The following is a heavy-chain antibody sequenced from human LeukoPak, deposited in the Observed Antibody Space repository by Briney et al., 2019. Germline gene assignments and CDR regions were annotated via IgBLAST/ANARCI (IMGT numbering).Heavy chain of an antibody. CDR2: IYSGGTT. Sequence: GGSLRLSCAASGFTVSSSYMSWVRQAPEKGLEWVSVIYSGGTTYYADSVKGRFTISRDNSMNALYLQMNSLRAEDTALYYCARGHIGTYHYFDYWGQGTLVTISS. D-gene: IGHD1-26*01. CDR1: GFTVSSSY. V-gene: IGHV3-53*01. J-gene: IGHJ4*02. CDR3: ARGHIGTYHYFDY.